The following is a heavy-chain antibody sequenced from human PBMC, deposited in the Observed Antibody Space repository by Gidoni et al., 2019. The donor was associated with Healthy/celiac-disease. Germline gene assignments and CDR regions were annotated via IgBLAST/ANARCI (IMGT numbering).Heavy chain of an antibody. CDR2: IYYSGST. D-gene: IGHD3-22*01. CDR3: AREPSEYYYDSSGYALGAFDI. CDR1: GGSISSYY. V-gene: IGHV4-59*01. Sequence: QVQLQESGPGLVQPSETLSLTCTVSGGSISSYYWSWIRQPPGKGLEWIGYIYYSGSTNYNPSLKSRVTISVDTSKNQFSLKLSSVTAADTAVYYCAREPSEYYYDSSGYALGAFDIWGQGTMVTVSS. J-gene: IGHJ3*02.